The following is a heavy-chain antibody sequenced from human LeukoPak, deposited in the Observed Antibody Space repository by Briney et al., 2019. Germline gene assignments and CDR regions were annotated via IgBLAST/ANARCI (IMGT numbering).Heavy chain of an antibody. J-gene: IGHJ4*02. D-gene: IGHD3-22*01. CDR1: GGSISSGSYY. CDR2: IYTSGST. Sequence: SQTLSLTCTVSGGSISSGSYYRSWIRQPAGKGLEWIGRIYTSGSTNYNPSLKSRVTISVDTSKNQFSLKLSSVTAADTAVYYCARSYYYDSSGYYYGSDCWGQGTLVTVSS. CDR3: ARSYYYDSSGYYYGSDC. V-gene: IGHV4-61*02.